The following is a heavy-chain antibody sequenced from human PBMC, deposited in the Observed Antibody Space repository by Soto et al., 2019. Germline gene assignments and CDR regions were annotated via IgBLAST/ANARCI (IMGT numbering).Heavy chain of an antibody. Sequence: QVQLVESGGGVVQPGRSLRLSCAASGFTFSSYGIHWVRQAPGKGLEWVAVISNDGTNKYYADSVKGRFTISRDNSKTTLYLQMNSLRAEDTAVYYCACGYSYGFYWGQGTVVTVSS. D-gene: IGHD5-18*01. CDR3: ACGYSYGFY. J-gene: IGHJ4*02. CDR1: GFTFSSYG. CDR2: ISNDGTNK. V-gene: IGHV3-30*03.